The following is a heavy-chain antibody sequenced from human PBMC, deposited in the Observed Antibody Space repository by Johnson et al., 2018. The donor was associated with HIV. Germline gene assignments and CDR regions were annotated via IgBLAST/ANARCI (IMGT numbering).Heavy chain of an antibody. CDR1: GFTFSSYG. CDR3: ARDMGGVVKEARAFDI. V-gene: IGHV3-33*01. J-gene: IGHJ3*02. D-gene: IGHD3-10*01. CDR2: IWYDGSNK. Sequence: QVQLVESGGGVVQPGRSLRLSCAASGFTFSSYGMHWVRQAPGKGLAWVAVIWYDGSNKYYADSVKGRFTISRDNSKNTLYPQLNSLRAEDTAVYYCARDMGGVVKEARAFDIWGQGTMVTVSS.